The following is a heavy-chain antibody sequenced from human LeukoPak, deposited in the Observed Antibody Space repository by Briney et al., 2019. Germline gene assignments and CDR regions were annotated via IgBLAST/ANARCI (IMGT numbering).Heavy chain of an antibody. V-gene: IGHV3-33*01. CDR3: ARDRKTGSYYPDY. J-gene: IGHJ4*02. Sequence: PGRSLRLSCAASGFTFSNHGMHWVRRTPSKGLEWLAVIWYDGSTKYYADSVKGRFTISRDNSGNTVFLHMNSLRAEDTAFYFCARDRKTGSYYPDYWGRGTLVTVSS. CDR1: GFTFSNHG. CDR2: IWYDGSTK. D-gene: IGHD3-10*01.